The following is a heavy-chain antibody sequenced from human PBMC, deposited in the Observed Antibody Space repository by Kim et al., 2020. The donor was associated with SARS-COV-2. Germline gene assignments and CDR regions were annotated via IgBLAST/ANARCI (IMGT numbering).Heavy chain of an antibody. V-gene: IGHV3-30*18. J-gene: IGHJ4*02. CDR3: AKGPTTMILVGKPSPFDY. CDR2: ISYDGSND. CDR1: GLTFRNYG. D-gene: IGHD3-22*01. Sequence: GGSLRLSCAASGLTFRNYGMHWVRQAPGKGLEWVAGISYDGSNDYYADSVKGRFTISRDNSKNTLYLQMNSLRTEDTAVYYCAKGPTTMILVGKPSPFDYWGQGTPVTVSS.